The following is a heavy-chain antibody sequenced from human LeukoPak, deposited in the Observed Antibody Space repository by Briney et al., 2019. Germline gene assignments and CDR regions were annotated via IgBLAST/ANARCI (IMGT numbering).Heavy chain of an antibody. CDR2: IYYSGST. V-gene: IGHV4-39*01. CDR1: GGSISSSSYY. Sequence: PSETLSLTCTVSGGSISSSSYYWGWIRQPPGKGLEWIGSIYYSGSTYYNPSLKSRVTISVDTSKNQFSLKLSSVTAADTAVYYCARSRRNTYYYGSGSYYKDYWGQGTLVTVSS. J-gene: IGHJ4*02. D-gene: IGHD3-10*01. CDR3: ARSRRNTYYYGSGSYYKDY.